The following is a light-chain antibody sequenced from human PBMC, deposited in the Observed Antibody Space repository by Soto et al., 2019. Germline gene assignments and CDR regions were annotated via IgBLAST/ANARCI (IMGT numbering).Light chain of an antibody. CDR1: KLGHKY. V-gene: IGLV3-1*01. Sequence: SYELTQPPSVSVSPGQTVSITCSGDKLGHKYACWYQQKAGQSPVLIIYQGIKRPSGIPERFSGSNSGNTATLTISGTQAMDEADYYCQAWDSSTVVFGGGTKLTVL. J-gene: IGLJ2*01. CDR3: QAWDSSTVV. CDR2: QGI.